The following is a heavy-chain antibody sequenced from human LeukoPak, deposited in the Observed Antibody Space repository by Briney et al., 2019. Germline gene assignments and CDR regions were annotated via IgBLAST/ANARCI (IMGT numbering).Heavy chain of an antibody. V-gene: IGHV4-30-2*01. CDR2: IYHSGST. D-gene: IGHD3-16*01. CDR3: ASFDIIEGGY. Sequence: SETLSLTCTVSGGSISSGGYYWSWIRQPPGKGLEWIGYIYHSGSTNYNPSLKSRVTISVDKSKNQFSLKLSSVTAADTAVYYCASFDIIEGGYWGQGTLVTVSS. J-gene: IGHJ4*02. CDR1: GGSISSGGYY.